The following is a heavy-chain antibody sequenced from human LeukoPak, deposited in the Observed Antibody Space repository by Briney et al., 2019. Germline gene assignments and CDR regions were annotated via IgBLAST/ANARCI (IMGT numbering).Heavy chain of an antibody. CDR1: GFTFSSYW. CDR3: ARTGIAARPTVWFDP. D-gene: IGHD6-6*01. CDR2: INSDGKST. Sequence: QTGGSLRLSCAASGFTFSSYWMHWVRQAPGKGLVWVSHINSDGKSTTYADSVKGRFTISRDNAKNTLYLQMNSLRAEDTAVYYCARTGIAARPTVWFDPWGQGTLVTVSP. J-gene: IGHJ5*02. V-gene: IGHV3-74*01.